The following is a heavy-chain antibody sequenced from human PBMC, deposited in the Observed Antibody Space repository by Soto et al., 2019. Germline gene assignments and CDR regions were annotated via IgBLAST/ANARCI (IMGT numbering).Heavy chain of an antibody. D-gene: IGHD4-17*01. J-gene: IGHJ6*02. V-gene: IGHV3-30*18. Sequence: QVQLVESGGGVVQPGRSLRLSCAASGFTFSSYGMHWVRQAPGKGLEWVAVISYDGSNKYYADSVKGRFTISRDNSQNTLYLQMNSLRAEDTAVYYCAKDGAVTTRYYYYGMDVWGQGTTVTVSS. CDR1: GFTFSSYG. CDR3: AKDGAVTTRYYYYGMDV. CDR2: ISYDGSNK.